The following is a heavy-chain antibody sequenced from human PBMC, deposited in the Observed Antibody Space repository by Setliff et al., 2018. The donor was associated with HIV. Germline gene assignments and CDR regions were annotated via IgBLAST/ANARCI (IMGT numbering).Heavy chain of an antibody. CDR2: INWRGNIT. D-gene: IGHD3-10*01. V-gene: IGHV3-20*04. J-gene: IGHJ4*01. Sequence: PGGSLRLSCVASGFTFGDFGMSWVRQVPGKGLQWVSGINWRGNITGYADSVRGRFTISRDDAKNSLFLHMNSLRLEDTAFYYCARGSFGEVDYWGHGISVTVSS. CDR1: GFTFGDFG. CDR3: ARGSFGEVDY.